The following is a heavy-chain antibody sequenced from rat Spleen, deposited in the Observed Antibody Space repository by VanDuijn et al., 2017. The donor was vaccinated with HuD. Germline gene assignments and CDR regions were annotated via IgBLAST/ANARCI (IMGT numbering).Heavy chain of an antibody. V-gene: IGHV3-3*01. CDR1: GYSITSSYR. D-gene: IGHD1-2*01. CDR3: ASLYSSYSLYYFDY. CDR2: INSAGST. J-gene: IGHJ2*01. Sequence: QLQESGPGLVKPSQSLSLTCSVTGYSITSSYRWNWIRKFPGNKLEWMGYINSAGSTNYNPSLKSRISITRDTSKNHFFLQVNSVTTEDTATYYCASLYSSYSLYYFDYWGQGVMVTVSS.